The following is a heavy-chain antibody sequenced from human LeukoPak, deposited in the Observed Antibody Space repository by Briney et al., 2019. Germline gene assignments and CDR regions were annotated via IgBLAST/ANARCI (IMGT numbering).Heavy chain of an antibody. CDR3: ARGGASYSSSSYFDY. CDR1: GFTFTSSA. V-gene: IGHV1-58*01. CDR2: IVVGSGNT. D-gene: IGHD6-13*01. Sequence: SVKVSCKASGFTFTSSAVQWVRQARGQRLEWIGWIVVGSGNTNYAQKFQGRVTITRDTSASTAYMELSSLRSEDTAVYYCARGGASYSSSSYFDYWGQGTLVTVSS. J-gene: IGHJ4*02.